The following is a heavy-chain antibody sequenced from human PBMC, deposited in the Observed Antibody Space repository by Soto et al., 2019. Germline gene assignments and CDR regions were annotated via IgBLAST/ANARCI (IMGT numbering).Heavy chain of an antibody. Sequence: EVQVLESGGGLVQPGGSLRLSCAASGLTFSNYGMSWVRQAPGKGLEWVSAISGSGDSTYYAASVKGRFTISRDNSKNTLYLQMNSLRAEDTAVYYCAKQWGSGYYPFDYWGXXTLVTVSS. V-gene: IGHV3-23*01. CDR3: AKQWGSGYYPFDY. CDR2: ISGSGDST. CDR1: GLTFSNYG. J-gene: IGHJ4*01. D-gene: IGHD3-22*01.